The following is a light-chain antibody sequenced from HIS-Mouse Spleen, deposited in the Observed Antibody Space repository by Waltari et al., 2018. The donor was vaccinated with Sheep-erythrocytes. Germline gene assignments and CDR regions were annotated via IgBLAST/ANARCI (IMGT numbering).Light chain of an antibody. V-gene: IGLV3-1*01. CDR3: QAWDSSTGV. J-gene: IGLJ2*01. Sequence: SYELTQPPSVSVSPGQTASITCSGDKLGDKYACWYQQKPGQSPVLVIYQDSKRPSGIPERFSGSNSGNTATLTISGLQAEDEADYYCQAWDSSTGVFGGGTKLTVL. CDR2: QDS. CDR1: KLGDKY.